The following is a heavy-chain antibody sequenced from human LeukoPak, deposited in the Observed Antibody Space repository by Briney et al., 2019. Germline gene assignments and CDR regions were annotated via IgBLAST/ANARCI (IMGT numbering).Heavy chain of an antibody. CDR1: GFTFSSYW. D-gene: IGHD2-2*01. J-gene: IGHJ4*02. CDR2: IKQDGSEK. CDR3: ASWEYQLYYFDY. Sequence: GGSLRLSCAASGFTFSSYWVSWVRQAPGKGLEWVANIKQDGSEKYYVDSVKGRFTISRDNAKNSLYLQMNSLRAEDTAVYYCASWEYQLYYFDYWGQGTLVTVSS. V-gene: IGHV3-7*01.